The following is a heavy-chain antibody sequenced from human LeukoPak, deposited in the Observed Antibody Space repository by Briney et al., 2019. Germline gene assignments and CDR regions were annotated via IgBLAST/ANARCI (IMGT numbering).Heavy chain of an antibody. CDR1: GFTFSSFG. V-gene: IGHV3-30*02. Sequence: PGGSLRLSCAASGFTFSSFGMHWVRQAPGKGLEWVAFIRYDGSNKYYADSVKGRFTISRDNSKNTLYLQMNSLRAEDTAVYYCAKDMLKSKRSSGSYYNIYMDVWGKGTTVTISS. CDR3: AKDMLKSKRSSGSYYNIYMDV. J-gene: IGHJ6*03. CDR2: IRYDGSNK. D-gene: IGHD3-10*01.